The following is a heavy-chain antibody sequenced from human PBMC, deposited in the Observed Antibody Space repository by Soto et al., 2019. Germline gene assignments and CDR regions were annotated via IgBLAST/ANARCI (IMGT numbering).Heavy chain of an antibody. CDR1: GGSFSGYY. CDR3: ARGLITMVRGVMIASWSLHYYYGMDV. D-gene: IGHD3-10*01. Sequence: SETLSLTCAAYGGSFSGYYWSWIRQPPGKGLEWIGEINHSGSTNYNPSLKSRVTISVDTSKNQFSLKLSSVTAADTAVYYCARGLITMVRGVMIASWSLHYYYGMDVWGQGTTVTVS. CDR2: INHSGST. J-gene: IGHJ6*02. V-gene: IGHV4-34*01.